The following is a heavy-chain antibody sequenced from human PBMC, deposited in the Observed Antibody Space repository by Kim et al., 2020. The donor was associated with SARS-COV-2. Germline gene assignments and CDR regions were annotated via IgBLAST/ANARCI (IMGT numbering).Heavy chain of an antibody. D-gene: IGHD4-17*01. V-gene: IGHV3-7*04. CDR3: AREGDGDYPRYYGMDV. J-gene: IGHJ6*02. Sequence: PVKRRFTTSREKDKNSLYMQMNSLRAEDTAVYYCAREGDGDYPRYYGMDVWGQGTTVTVSS.